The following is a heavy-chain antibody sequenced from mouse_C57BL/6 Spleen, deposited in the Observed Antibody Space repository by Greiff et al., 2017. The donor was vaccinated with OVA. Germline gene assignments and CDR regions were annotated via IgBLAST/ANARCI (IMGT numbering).Heavy chain of an antibody. J-gene: IGHJ2*01. D-gene: IGHD2-10*01. Sequence: EVKVEESGGGLVKPGGSLKLSCAASGFTFSDYGMHWVRQAPEKGLEWVAYISSGSSTIYYADTVKGRFTISRDNAKNTLFLQMTSLRSEDTAMYYCARLAFYGNFYFDYWGQGTTLTVSS. V-gene: IGHV5-17*01. CDR3: ARLAFYGNFYFDY. CDR2: ISSGSSTI. CDR1: GFTFSDYG.